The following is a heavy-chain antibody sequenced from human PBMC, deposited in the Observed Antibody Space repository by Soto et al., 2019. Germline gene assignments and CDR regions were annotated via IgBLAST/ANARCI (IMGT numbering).Heavy chain of an antibody. CDR1: GFTVSSND. J-gene: IGHJ6*02. CDR3: ARGSDDSSGYYYPPYYYYGMDV. Sequence: LRLSCAASGFTVSSNDMSWVRQAPGKGLEWVSVIYSGGSTYYADSVKGRFTISRDNSKNTLYLQMNSLRAEDTAVYYCARGSDDSSGYYYPPYYYYGMDVWGQGTTVTVSS. CDR2: IYSGGST. D-gene: IGHD3-22*01. V-gene: IGHV3-53*01.